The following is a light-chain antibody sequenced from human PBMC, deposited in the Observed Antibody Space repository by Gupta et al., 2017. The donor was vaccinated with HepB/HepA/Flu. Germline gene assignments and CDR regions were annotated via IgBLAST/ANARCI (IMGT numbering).Light chain of an antibody. Sequence: PPSVSVAPGKTASITCGGNNIGSKSVHWYQQKPGQAPVLVVYDDSDRPSGCPERFSGSNSGNTATLTISRVEAGEEADYYCQVWDSSSDHVVFGGGIKLTVL. V-gene: IGLV3-21*03. CDR2: DDS. CDR3: QVWDSSSDHVV. CDR1: NIGSKS. J-gene: IGLJ2*01.